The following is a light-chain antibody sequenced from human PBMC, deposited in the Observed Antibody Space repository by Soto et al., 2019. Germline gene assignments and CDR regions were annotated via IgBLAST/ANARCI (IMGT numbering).Light chain of an antibody. CDR3: QQYHKWPPIT. V-gene: IGKV3-15*01. J-gene: IGKJ5*01. Sequence: EVVMTQSPATLSVSLGESATLSCRASQRVDGYLAWYQPKPGQAPRLLVYGASTRATGVTARFRGGESGTEFPLTIISLQSEDSAVYYCQQYHKWPPITFGQGTRLEI. CDR1: QRVDGY. CDR2: GAS.